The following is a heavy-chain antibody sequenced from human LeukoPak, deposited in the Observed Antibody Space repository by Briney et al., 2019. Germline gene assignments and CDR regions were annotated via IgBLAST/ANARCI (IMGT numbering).Heavy chain of an antibody. CDR1: GFTFSSYG. D-gene: IGHD3-9*01. CDR3: AKAYVGTYYDIFSNWFDP. Sequence: GGSLRLSCAGAGFTFSSYGMSWVRQAPGKGLEWVSAVSGSGGATYYADSVRGRFTISRDNSKNTLYLQMNSLRAEDTALYYCAKAYVGTYYDIFSNWFDPWGQGTLVTVSS. J-gene: IGHJ5*02. CDR2: VSGSGGAT. V-gene: IGHV3-23*01.